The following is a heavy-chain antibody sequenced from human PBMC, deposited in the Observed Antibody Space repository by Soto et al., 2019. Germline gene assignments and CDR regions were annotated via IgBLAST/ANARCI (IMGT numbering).Heavy chain of an antibody. Sequence: SETLSLTCTVSGGSIRSSSYYWGWIRQPPGKGLEWIGSIYYSGSTYYNPSLKSRVTISVDTSKNQFSLKLSSVTAADTAVYYCARHKVGDIVATFVWFDPWGQGTLGTVAA. J-gene: IGHJ5*02. CDR3: ARHKVGDIVATFVWFDP. V-gene: IGHV4-39*01. CDR1: GGSIRSSSYY. D-gene: IGHD5-12*01. CDR2: IYYSGST.